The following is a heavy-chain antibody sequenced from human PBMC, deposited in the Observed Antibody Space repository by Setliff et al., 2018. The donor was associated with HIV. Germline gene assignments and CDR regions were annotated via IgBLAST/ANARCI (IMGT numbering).Heavy chain of an antibody. Sequence: SETLSLTCAVSGYSISSGYYWGWIRQPPGRGLEWIGNIYHSGGTHYNPSLRSRVTISVDTSKNHFSLKLSSVTAADTAVFYCARVPFTPGFDYWGQGILVTSPQ. J-gene: IGHJ4*02. V-gene: IGHV4-38-2*01. CDR1: GYSISSGYY. CDR2: IYHSGGT. CDR3: ARVPFTPGFDY. D-gene: IGHD3-16*01.